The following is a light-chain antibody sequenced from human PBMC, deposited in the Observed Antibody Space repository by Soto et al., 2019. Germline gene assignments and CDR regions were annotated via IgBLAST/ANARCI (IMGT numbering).Light chain of an antibody. CDR1: SSNIENND. CDR3: GTWDSSLSAGDVL. V-gene: IGLV1-51*01. J-gene: IGLJ2*01. CDR2: DNN. Sequence: QSVLTQPPSVSAAPGQKVTISCSGSSSNIENNDVSWYQQLPGTAPKLLIYDNNKRPSGIPDRFSGSKSGTSATLGITGLQTGDEADYYCGTWDSSLSAGDVLFGGGTKLTV.